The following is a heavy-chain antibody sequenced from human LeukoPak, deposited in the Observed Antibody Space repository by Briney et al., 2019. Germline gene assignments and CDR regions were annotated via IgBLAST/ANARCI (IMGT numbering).Heavy chain of an antibody. D-gene: IGHD1-26*01. J-gene: IGHJ4*02. V-gene: IGHV3-23*01. CDR2: ISGSGGST. Sequence: GGSLRLSCAASGFTFSSYAMSWVRQAPGKGLEWVSAISGSGGSTYYADSVKGRFTISRDNSKNTLYLQMNSLRTEDTAVYYCAKDLGYSGSYIDCWGQGTLVTVSS. CDR3: AKDLGYSGSYIDC. CDR1: GFTFSSYA.